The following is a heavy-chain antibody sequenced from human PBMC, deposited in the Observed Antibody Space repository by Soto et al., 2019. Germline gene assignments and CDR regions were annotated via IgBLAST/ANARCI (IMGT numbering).Heavy chain of an antibody. CDR1: GYTFTSYG. CDR3: ARDDPPYDFWSGYPNARSAFDI. V-gene: IGHV1-18*01. J-gene: IGHJ3*02. D-gene: IGHD3-3*01. CDR2: ISAYNGNT. Sequence: ASVKVSCKASGYTFTSYGISWVRQAPGQGLEWMGWISAYNGNTNYAQKLQGRVTMTTDTSTSTAYMELRSLRSDDTAVYYCARDDPPYDFWSGYPNARSAFDIWGQGTMVTVSS.